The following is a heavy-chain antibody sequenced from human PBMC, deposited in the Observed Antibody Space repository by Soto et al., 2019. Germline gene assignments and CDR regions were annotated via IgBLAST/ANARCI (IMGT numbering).Heavy chain of an antibody. V-gene: IGHV1-18*01. CDR2: ISAYNGNT. Sequence: ASVKVSCKASGYTFTSYGISWVRQAPGQGLEWMGWISAYNGNTNYAQKLQGRVTMTTDTSTSTAYMELRSLRSDDTAVYYCARGPGLLWFGELLFPYYYYYYMDVWGKGTTVTVSS. CDR3: ARGPGLLWFGELLFPYYYYYYMDV. J-gene: IGHJ6*03. CDR1: GYTFTSYG. D-gene: IGHD3-10*01.